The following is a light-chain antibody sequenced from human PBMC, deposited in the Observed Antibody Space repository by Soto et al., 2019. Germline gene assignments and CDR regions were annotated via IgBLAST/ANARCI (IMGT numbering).Light chain of an antibody. J-gene: IGLJ1*01. CDR3: SSYTGSSNPYV. CDR1: SSDVGDYDY. V-gene: IGLV2-14*01. CDR2: GVS. Sequence: QSVLTQPASVSGSPGQSITISCTGTSSDVGDYDYVSWYQQHPGNAPKLLIYGVSNRPSVVSDRFSGSKSGNTASLTISGLQAEDEAVYYCSSYTGSSNPYVFGTGTKVTVL.